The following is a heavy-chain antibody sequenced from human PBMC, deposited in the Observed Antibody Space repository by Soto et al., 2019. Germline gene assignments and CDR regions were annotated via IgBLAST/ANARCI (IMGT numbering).Heavy chain of an antibody. CDR1: GGTFSSYA. D-gene: IGHD6-13*01. V-gene: IGHV1-69*13. J-gene: IGHJ5*02. CDR2: IIPIFGTA. CDR3: AREGIAAAGSHWFDP. Sequence: SVKVSCKASGGTFSSYAINWVRQAPGQGLEWMGGIIPIFGTANYAQKFQGRVTITADESTSTAYMELSSLRSEDTAVYYCAREGIAAAGSHWFDPWGHGTLVTVSS.